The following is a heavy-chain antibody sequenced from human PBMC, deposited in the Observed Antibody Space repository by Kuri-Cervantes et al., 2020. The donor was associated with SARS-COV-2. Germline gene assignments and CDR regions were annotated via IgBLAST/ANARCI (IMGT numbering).Heavy chain of an antibody. CDR2: ISAYNGNT. Sequence: SVKVSCKASCYTFTSYGISWVRQAPGQGLEWMGWISAYNGNTNFAQNLQGRVTMTTDTSSSTAYMELRSLGSDDTAVYYCARDWLGFGIEVLGNHGFDIWGQGTMVTVSS. CDR1: CYTFTSYG. J-gene: IGHJ3*02. CDR3: ARDWLGFGIEVLGNHGFDI. D-gene: IGHD6-19*01. V-gene: IGHV1-18*01.